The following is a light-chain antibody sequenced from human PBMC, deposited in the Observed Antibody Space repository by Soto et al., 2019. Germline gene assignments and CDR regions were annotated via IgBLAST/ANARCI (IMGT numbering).Light chain of an antibody. CDR1: QSVSKF. CDR3: QQRSNWPPLFT. Sequence: ESVLTQSPATLSLSPGERATLSCRASQSVSKFLAWYQQKPGQAPRLLIYDASNRATGIPARFSGSGSGTDFTLTISSLEPEDFAVYYCQQRSNWPPLFTFGPGTKVDIK. V-gene: IGKV3-11*01. CDR2: DAS. J-gene: IGKJ3*01.